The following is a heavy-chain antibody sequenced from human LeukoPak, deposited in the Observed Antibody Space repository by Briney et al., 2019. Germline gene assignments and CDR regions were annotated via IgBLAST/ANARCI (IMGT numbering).Heavy chain of an antibody. CDR3: ARGYSPTLRTTGNDY. J-gene: IGHJ4*02. CDR2: TNPYSGNT. Sequence: ASVKVSCKASGYTFNGYYMLWVRQAPGQGLECMGWTNPYSGNTGYAQKFQGRVTMTRDTSINTAYLEFYSLRSEDTAVYYCARGYSPTLRTTGNDYWGQGTLVTVSS. V-gene: IGHV1-8*02. D-gene: IGHD1-1*01. CDR1: GYTFNGYY.